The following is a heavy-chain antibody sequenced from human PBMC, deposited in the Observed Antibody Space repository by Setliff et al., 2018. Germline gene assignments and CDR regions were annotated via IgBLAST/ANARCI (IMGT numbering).Heavy chain of an antibody. CDR1: GGSISSGYY. CDR2: IYHSGGT. V-gene: IGHV4-38-2*02. CDR3: ARAFGLQYYFDY. J-gene: IGHJ4*02. D-gene: IGHD3-16*01. Sequence: SETLSLTCTVSGGSISSGYYWGWIRQPPGKGLEWIGSIYHSGGTYYNPSLKSRVTISVDTSKNQFSLKLSSVTAADTAVYYCARAFGLQYYFDYWGQGTLVTVSS.